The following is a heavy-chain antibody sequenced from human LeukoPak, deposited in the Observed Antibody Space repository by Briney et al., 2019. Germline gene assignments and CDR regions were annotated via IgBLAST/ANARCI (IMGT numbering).Heavy chain of an antibody. V-gene: IGHV1-8*01. J-gene: IGHJ4*02. D-gene: IGHD1-26*01. CDR3: ARMVGAMTPFDY. Sequence: ASVNVSCKASGYTFTSYDINWVRQATGQGLEWMGWMNPNSGNTGYAQKFQGRVTMTRNTSISTAYMELSSLRSEDTAVYYCARMVGAMTPFDYWGQGTLVTVSS. CDR2: MNPNSGNT. CDR1: GYTFTSYD.